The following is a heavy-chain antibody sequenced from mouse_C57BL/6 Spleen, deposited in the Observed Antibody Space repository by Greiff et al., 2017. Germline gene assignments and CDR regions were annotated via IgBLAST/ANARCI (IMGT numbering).Heavy chain of an antibody. CDR3: QLRPFAY. J-gene: IGHJ3*01. V-gene: IGHV1-50*01. Sequence: QVQLQQPGAELVKPGASVKLSCKASGYTFTSYWMQWVKQRPGQGLEWIGEIDPSDSYTNYNQKFKGKATLTVDTSSSTAYMQLSSLTSEDSAVYYCQLRPFAYWGQGTLVTVSA. D-gene: IGHD3-2*02. CDR2: IDPSDSYT. CDR1: GYTFTSYW.